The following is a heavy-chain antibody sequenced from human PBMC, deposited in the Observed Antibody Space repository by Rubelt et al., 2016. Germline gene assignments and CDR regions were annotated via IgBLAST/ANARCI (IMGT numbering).Heavy chain of an antibody. V-gene: IGHV4-30-2*01. CDR3: ARGDDTTFGVVNY. D-gene: IGHD3-3*01. J-gene: IGHJ4*02. Sequence: HSGSTYYNPSLKSRVTISVDRSKNQFSLKLSSVTAADTAVYYCARGDDTTFGVVNYWGQGTLVTVSS. CDR2: HSGST.